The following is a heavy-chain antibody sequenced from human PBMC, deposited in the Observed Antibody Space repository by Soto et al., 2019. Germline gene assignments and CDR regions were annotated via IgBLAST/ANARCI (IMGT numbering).Heavy chain of an antibody. V-gene: IGHV3-23*01. CDR1: GFTFSRYV. CDR2: ISGSGGST. CDR3: AKDGDV. Sequence: EVQLLESGGGLVQTGGCLRLSCAASGFTFSRYVMTWVRQAPGKGLEWVSGISGSGGSTYYADSVKGRFTISRDNSKNTLYLQMNSLRAEDTAIYYCAKDGDVWGQGTTVTVSS. J-gene: IGHJ6*02.